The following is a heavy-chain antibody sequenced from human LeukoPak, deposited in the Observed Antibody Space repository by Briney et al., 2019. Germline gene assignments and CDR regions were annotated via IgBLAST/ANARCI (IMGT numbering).Heavy chain of an antibody. CDR3: TRNSLDY. CDR2: IKADGSQQ. CDR1: GFSISSHW. V-gene: IGHV3-7*03. Sequence: GGSQRLSCVASGFSISSHWMRWLRQAPGKGLEWVANIKADGSQQYYVDSVRGRFTITRDNAENSLYLQMNSLRAEDTAVYYCTRNSLDYWGLGTLVTVSS. J-gene: IGHJ4*02.